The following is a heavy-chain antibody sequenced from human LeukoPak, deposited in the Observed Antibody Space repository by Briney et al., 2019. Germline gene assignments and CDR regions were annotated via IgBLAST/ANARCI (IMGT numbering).Heavy chain of an antibody. CDR2: IYYSGST. CDR3: ARGFDFWSGYYIRAFDI. J-gene: IGHJ3*02. Sequence: SETLSLTCTVSGGSISSYYWSWIRQPPGKGLEWIGYIYYSGSTNYNPSLKSRVTMSVDASKNQFSLKLSSVTAADTAVYYCARGFDFWSGYYIRAFDIWGQGTMVTVSS. D-gene: IGHD3-3*01. V-gene: IGHV4-59*01. CDR1: GGSISSYY.